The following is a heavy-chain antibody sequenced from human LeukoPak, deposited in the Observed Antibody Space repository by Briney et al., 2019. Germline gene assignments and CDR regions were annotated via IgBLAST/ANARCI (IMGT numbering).Heavy chain of an antibody. Sequence: PSETLSLTCGVYGGSFSGYYWSWIRQPPGKGLEWIGEINHSGSTNYNPSLKSRVTISVDTSNKQFSLKLSSVTAADTAVYYCARGGSGSPGVYFDYWGQGTLVTVSS. D-gene: IGHD3-10*01. CDR1: GGSFSGYY. CDR3: ARGGSGSPGVYFDY. CDR2: INHSGST. V-gene: IGHV4-34*01. J-gene: IGHJ4*02.